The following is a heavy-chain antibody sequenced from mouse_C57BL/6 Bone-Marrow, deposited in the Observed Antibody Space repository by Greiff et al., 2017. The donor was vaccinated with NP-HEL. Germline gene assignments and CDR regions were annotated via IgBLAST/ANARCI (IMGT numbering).Heavy chain of an antibody. V-gene: IGHV1-82*01. J-gene: IGHJ3*01. D-gene: IGHD3-2*02. CDR3: ARSGRQLRLPFAY. CDR2: IYPGDGDT. Sequence: QVQLKESGPELVKPGASVKISCKASGYAFSRSWMNWVKQRPGKGLEWIGRIYPGDGDTNYNGKFKGKATLTADKSSSTAYMQLSSLTSEDSAVYFCARSGRQLRLPFAYWGQGTLVTVSA. CDR1: GYAFSRSW.